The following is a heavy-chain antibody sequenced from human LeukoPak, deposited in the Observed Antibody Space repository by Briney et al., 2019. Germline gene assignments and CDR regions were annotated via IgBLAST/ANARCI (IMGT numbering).Heavy chain of an antibody. Sequence: GRSLRLSCAASGFTFSSYGMHWVRQAPGKGLEWVAVISYDGSNKYYADSVKGRFTISRDNSKNTLYLQMNSLRAEDTAVYYCAKEGRACRYCSSTSCYYFDYWGQGTLVTVSS. CDR1: GFTFSSYG. J-gene: IGHJ4*02. CDR3: AKEGRACRYCSSTSCYYFDY. V-gene: IGHV3-30*18. CDR2: ISYDGSNK. D-gene: IGHD2-2*01.